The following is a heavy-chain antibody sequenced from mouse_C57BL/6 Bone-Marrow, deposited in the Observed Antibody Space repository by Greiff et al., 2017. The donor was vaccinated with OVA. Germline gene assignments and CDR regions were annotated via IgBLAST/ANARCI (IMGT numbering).Heavy chain of an antibody. Sequence: QVQLQQPGAELVKPGASVKLSCKASGYTFTSYWMHWVKQRPGQGLEWIGMFHPNSGSTNYNEKFKSKATLTVDKASSTAYMQLSSLTSEDSAVYYCARRFITTVVATDYAMDYWGQGTSVTVSA. J-gene: IGHJ4*01. V-gene: IGHV1-64*01. CDR1: GYTFTSYW. CDR2: FHPNSGST. D-gene: IGHD1-1*01. CDR3: ARRFITTVVATDYAMDY.